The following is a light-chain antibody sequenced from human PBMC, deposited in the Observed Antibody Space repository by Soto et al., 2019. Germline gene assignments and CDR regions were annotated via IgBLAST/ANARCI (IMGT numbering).Light chain of an antibody. CDR1: QSVSSNY. Sequence: EIVLTQSPATLSLSPGERATLSCRASQSVSSNYLAWDQQKPGQAPRLLLYGASSRATGIPDRFSGSGSGADFTLTVSILEPEDLAVYYCKQYGSSSQTFGRGTKLESK. J-gene: IGKJ2*01. CDR3: KQYGSSSQT. V-gene: IGKV3-20*01. CDR2: GAS.